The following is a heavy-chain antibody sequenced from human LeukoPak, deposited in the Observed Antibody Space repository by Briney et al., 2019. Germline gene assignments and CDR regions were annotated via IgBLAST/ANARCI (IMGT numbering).Heavy chain of an antibody. D-gene: IGHD4-17*01. V-gene: IGHV4-59*08. J-gene: IGHJ4*02. CDR2: IYHTGTT. Sequence: SETLSLTCTVSGGPISGYYWSWIRQPPGKGLEWIGYIYHTGTTDSNPSLKSRVTISVDTSQNHFSLRLNSVTAADTAVYYCARYGHDYAWDYWGQGTLVTVSS. CDR3: ARYGHDYAWDY. CDR1: GGPISGYY.